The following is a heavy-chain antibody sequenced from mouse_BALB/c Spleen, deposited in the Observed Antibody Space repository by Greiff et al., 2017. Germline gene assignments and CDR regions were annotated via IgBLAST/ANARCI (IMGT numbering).Heavy chain of an antibody. CDR2: IYPGDGDT. D-gene: IGHD1-2*01. CDR3: ARSPTAYYFDY. CDR1: GYAFSSSW. J-gene: IGHJ2*01. Sequence: QVQLQQSGPELVKPGASVKISCKASGYAFSSSWMNWVKQRPGQGLEWIGRIYPGDGDTNYNGKFKGKATLTADKSSSTAYMQLSSLTSVDSAVYFCARSPTAYYFDYWGQGTTLTVSS. V-gene: IGHV1-82*01.